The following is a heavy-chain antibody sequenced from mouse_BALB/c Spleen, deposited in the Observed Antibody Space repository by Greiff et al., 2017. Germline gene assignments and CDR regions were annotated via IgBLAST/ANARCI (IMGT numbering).Heavy chain of an antibody. CDR1: GYAFTSYN. CDR2: IDPYNGGT. D-gene: IGHD2-14*01. V-gene: IGHV1S135*01. CDR3: ASYYRYDYAMDY. Sequence: VQLQQSGPELVKPGASVKVSCKASGYAFTSYNMYWVKQSHGKSLEWIGYIDPYNGGTSYNQKFKGKATLTVDKSSSTAYLHLNSLTSEDSAVYYCASYYRYDYAMDYWGQGTSVTVSS. J-gene: IGHJ4*01.